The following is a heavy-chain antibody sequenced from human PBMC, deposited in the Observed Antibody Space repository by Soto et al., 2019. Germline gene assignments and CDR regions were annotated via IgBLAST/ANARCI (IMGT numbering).Heavy chain of an antibody. CDR2: IFYSGTT. D-gene: IGHD1-1*01. CDR1: GDSISSADYY. CDR3: ARDLWVEPELYYYGLDV. Sequence: SETLSLTCTVSGDSISSADYYWSWIRQTPGKGLEWIGHIFYSGTTYYNPSLKSRLTISVDTSKNNFSLRLTSVNAADTAVYYCARDLWVEPELYYYGLDVWGQGTTVTVSS. V-gene: IGHV4-30-4*01. J-gene: IGHJ6*02.